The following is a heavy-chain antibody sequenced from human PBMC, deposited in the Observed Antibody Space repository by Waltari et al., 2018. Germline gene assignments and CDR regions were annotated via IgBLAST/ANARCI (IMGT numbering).Heavy chain of an antibody. J-gene: IGHJ4*02. CDR3: ARGAGYSSSWYNY. CDR2: ISSSSSTI. Sequence: EVQLVESGGGLVQPGGSLRLSCAASGFTFSSYSMNWVRQAPGKGLEWVSYISSSSSTIYYADSVKGRFTISRDNAKNSLYLQMNSLRAEDTAVYYCARGAGYSSSWYNYWGQGTLVTVSS. V-gene: IGHV3-48*01. CDR1: GFTFSSYS. D-gene: IGHD6-13*01.